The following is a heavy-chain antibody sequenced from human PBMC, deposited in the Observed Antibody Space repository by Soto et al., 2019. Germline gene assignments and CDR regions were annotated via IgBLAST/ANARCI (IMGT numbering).Heavy chain of an antibody. Sequence: GGSLRLSCAASGFTFSSYWMSWVRQAPGKGLEWVSGITGNAANTVYADSVKGRFTISRDNSKNALYLQLNSLRAEDTAVYFCAKAARDCGGDCYSSYFDSWGQGALVTVSS. V-gene: IGHV3-23*01. J-gene: IGHJ4*02. D-gene: IGHD2-21*02. CDR3: AKAARDCGGDCYSSYFDS. CDR1: GFTFSSYW. CDR2: ITGNAANT.